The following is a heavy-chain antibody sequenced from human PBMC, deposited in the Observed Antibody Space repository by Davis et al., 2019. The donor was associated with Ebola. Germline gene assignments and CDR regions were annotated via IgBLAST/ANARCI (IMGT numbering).Heavy chain of an antibody. CDR3: AREGGMVYAMGASDY. CDR2: ISALNGNT. D-gene: IGHD2-8*01. CDR1: GYTFTNYG. V-gene: IGHV1-18*04. J-gene: IGHJ4*02. Sequence: AASVKVSCKASGYTFTNYGITWVRQAPGQGLEWIGWISALNGNTHYSQKLQGRVTMTTDTSTSTAYMELRSLRSDDTAVYYCAREGGMVYAMGASDYWGQGTLVTVSS.